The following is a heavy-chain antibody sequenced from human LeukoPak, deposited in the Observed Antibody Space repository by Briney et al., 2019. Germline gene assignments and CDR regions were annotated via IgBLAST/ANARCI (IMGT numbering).Heavy chain of an antibody. D-gene: IGHD5-18*01. CDR3: ARDRGYRYGQFDY. J-gene: IGHJ4*02. CDR1: GFAFGGYG. V-gene: IGHV3-30*03. CDR2: IAYDGSKR. Sequence: PGRSLRLSCAASGFAFGGYGMHWVRQAPGKGLEWVANIAYDGSKRQYADSVKGRFTISRDNSKNTVDLQMSSLGSEDTAVYYCARDRGYRYGQFDYWGQGTLVTVSS.